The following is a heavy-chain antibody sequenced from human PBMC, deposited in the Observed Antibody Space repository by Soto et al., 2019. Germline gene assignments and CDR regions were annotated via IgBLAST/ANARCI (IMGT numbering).Heavy chain of an antibody. D-gene: IGHD6-13*01. J-gene: IGHJ5*02. CDR1: GYTFTSYA. CDR2: INAGNGNT. Sequence: QVQLVQSGAEVKKPGASEKVSCKASGYTFTSYAMHWVRQAPGQRLEWMGWINAGNGNTKYSQKFQGRVTITRDTSASTAYMELSSLRSEDTAVYYCARDGPYSSSWYWFDPWGQGTLVTVSS. CDR3: ARDGPYSSSWYWFDP. V-gene: IGHV1-3*01.